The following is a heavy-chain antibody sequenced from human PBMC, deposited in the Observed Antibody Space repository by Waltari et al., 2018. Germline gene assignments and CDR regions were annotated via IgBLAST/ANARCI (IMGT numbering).Heavy chain of an antibody. CDR2: ISSNGGST. CDR1: GFTFSSYA. Sequence: EVQLVESGGGLVQPGGSLRLSCAASGFTFSSYAMPWVRQAPGKGLEYVSAISSNGGSTYYANSVKGRFTISRDNSKNTLYLQMGSLRAEDMAVYYCARGCSGGSCYGYYYYYGMDVWGQGTTVTVSS. J-gene: IGHJ6*02. D-gene: IGHD2-15*01. V-gene: IGHV3-64*01. CDR3: ARGCSGGSCYGYYYYYGMDV.